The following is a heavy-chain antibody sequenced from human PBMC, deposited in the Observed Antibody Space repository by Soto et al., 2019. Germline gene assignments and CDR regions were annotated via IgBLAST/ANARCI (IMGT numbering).Heavy chain of an antibody. D-gene: IGHD2-8*02. CDR2: ILVSDST. CDR1: GFAFSTFS. Sequence: PGGSLRLSCAASGFAFSTFSMHWVRQAPGKGLEWVSTILVSDSTHYDDSVRGRFTISRDRSKSTVYLQMNSLTAGDTAVYYCAKATATGGGAFDISGQGTMVTVTS. J-gene: IGHJ3*02. CDR3: AKATATGGGAFDI. V-gene: IGHV3-23*01.